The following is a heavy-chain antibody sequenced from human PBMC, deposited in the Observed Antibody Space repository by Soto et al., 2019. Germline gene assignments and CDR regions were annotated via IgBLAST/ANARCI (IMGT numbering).Heavy chain of an antibody. CDR1: GGSISSGGYY. CDR2: IYYSGST. J-gene: IGHJ5*02. Sequence: SETLSLTCTVSGGSISSGGYYWSWIRQHPGKGLEWIGYIYYSGSTYYNPSLKSRVTISVDTSKNQFSLKLSSVTAADTAVYYCARDRRNWFDPWGQGTLVTVSS. V-gene: IGHV4-31*03. CDR3: ARDRRNWFDP.